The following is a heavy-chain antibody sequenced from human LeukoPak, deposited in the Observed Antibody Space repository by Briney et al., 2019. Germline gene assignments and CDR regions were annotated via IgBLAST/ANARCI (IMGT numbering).Heavy chain of an antibody. CDR1: GGSISSRSYY. Sequence: SETLSLTCTVSGGSISSRSYYWGWIRQPPGKGLEWIGSIYYSENSYYNPSLKSRVTISVDTSKNQFSLKLSSVTAADTAVYYCARLGLVGPYSSSGYYFDYWGQGTLVTVSS. CDR3: ARLGLVGPYSSSGYYFDY. J-gene: IGHJ4*02. V-gene: IGHV4-39*01. CDR2: IYYSENS. D-gene: IGHD6-6*01.